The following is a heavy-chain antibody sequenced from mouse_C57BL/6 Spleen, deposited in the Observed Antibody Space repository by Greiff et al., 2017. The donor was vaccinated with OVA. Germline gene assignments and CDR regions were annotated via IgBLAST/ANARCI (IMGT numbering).Heavy chain of an antibody. Sequence: EVQLQQSGPELVKPGASVKIPCKASGYTFTDYNMDWVKQSHGKSLEWIGDINPNNGGTIYNQKFKGKATLTVDKSSSTAYMELRSLTSEDTAVYDCARKYNWAHWYFDVWGTGTTVTVSS. CDR3: ARKYNWAHWYFDV. CDR1: GYTFTDYN. D-gene: IGHD4-1*01. V-gene: IGHV1-18*01. J-gene: IGHJ1*03. CDR2: INPNNGGT.